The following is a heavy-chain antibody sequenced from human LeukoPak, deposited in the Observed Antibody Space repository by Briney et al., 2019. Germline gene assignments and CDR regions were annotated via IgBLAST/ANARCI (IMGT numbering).Heavy chain of an antibody. Sequence: ASVKVSCKTSGYTFSRYYIHWVRQAPGQGLEWMGTINTSGATTRYGQKFKGRVTATRDTSTSTVYMEMSSLNSEDTAVYYCARGLESSGWYGMDVWGQGTTIIVSS. CDR1: GYTFSRYY. CDR3: ARGLESSGWYGMDV. D-gene: IGHD6-19*01. J-gene: IGHJ6*02. V-gene: IGHV1-46*01. CDR2: INTSGATT.